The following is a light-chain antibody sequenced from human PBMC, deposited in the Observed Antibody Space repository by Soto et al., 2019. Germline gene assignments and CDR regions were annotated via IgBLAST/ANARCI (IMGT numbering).Light chain of an antibody. V-gene: IGKV1-5*01. J-gene: IGKJ1*01. CDR2: DAS. CDR3: KQYNSYSWT. Sequence: DIQMTQSPSTLSASVGDRVTITCRASQSISSWLAWYQQKPGKAPKLLIYDASSLESGVPSRFSGSGSGTEFTLTISSLQPDDFATYYCKQYNSYSWTFGQGNKVDIK. CDR1: QSISSW.